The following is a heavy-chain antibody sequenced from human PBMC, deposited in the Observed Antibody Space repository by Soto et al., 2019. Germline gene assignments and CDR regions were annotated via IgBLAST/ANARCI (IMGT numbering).Heavy chain of an antibody. CDR1: GYTFTGYY. D-gene: IGHD6-13*01. CDR3: ARVPVPGSSWYFSYYYYGMDV. V-gene: IGHV1-2*02. J-gene: IGHJ6*02. Sequence: ASVKVSCKASGYTFTGYYMHWVLQAPGQGLEWMGWINPNSGGTNYAQKFQGRVTMTRDTSISTAYMELSRLRSDDTAVYYCARVPVPGSSWYFSYYYYGMDVWGQGTTVTVSS. CDR2: INPNSGGT.